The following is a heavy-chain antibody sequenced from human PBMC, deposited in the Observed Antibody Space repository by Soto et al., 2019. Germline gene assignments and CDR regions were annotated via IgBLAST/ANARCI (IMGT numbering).Heavy chain of an antibody. CDR3: ARDPRGENSGGFDY. Sequence: QVQLVQSGAEVKKPGSSVKVSCKASGGTFSSYAISWVRQAPGQGLEWMGGIIPIFGTANYAQKFQGRVTITADESTSTADRELSSLRSEDTAVYYGARDPRGENSGGFDYWGQGTLVTVSS. CDR2: IIPIFGTA. CDR1: GGTFSSYA. J-gene: IGHJ4*02. V-gene: IGHV1-69*01. D-gene: IGHD6-19*01.